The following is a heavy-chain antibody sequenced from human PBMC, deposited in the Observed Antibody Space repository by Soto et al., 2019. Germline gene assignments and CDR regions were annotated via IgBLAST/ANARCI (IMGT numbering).Heavy chain of an antibody. Sequence: GASVKVSCKASRYTFTNYGVNWVRQAPGQGLEWMGWISTYNANTKYAQKVQGRVTMATDSLTTTAYMELRSLSSDDTAIYYCARDLGIVRGVISRSYHYGMDVWGQGTTVTVSS. CDR3: ARDLGIVRGVISRSYHYGMDV. D-gene: IGHD3-10*02. V-gene: IGHV1-18*01. J-gene: IGHJ6*02. CDR1: RYTFTNYG. CDR2: ISTYNANT.